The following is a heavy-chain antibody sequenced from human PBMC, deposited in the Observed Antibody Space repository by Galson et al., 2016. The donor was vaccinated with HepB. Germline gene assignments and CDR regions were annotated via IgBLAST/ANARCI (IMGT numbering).Heavy chain of an antibody. V-gene: IGHV3-23*01. J-gene: IGHJ4*02. Sequence: SLRLSCAASGFSFSSYAMTWVRQPPGKGLEWVTGISDSGYATYYTDSVKGRFTISRDNSKNTLYLQMNSLRAEDTSIYYCAKDLAAGPHILVVTAADHWGQGTLVTVSS. CDR2: ISDSGYAT. D-gene: IGHD2-21*02. CDR1: GFSFSSYA. CDR3: AKDLAAGPHILVVTAADH.